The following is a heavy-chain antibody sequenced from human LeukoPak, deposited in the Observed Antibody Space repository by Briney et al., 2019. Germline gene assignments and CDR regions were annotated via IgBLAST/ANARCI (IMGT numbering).Heavy chain of an antibody. J-gene: IGHJ4*02. CDR1: GLTFSSYR. D-gene: IGHD6-19*01. V-gene: IGHV3-48*04. CDR2: ISTSPSTI. CDR3: ARDRGSGWSRGFDY. Sequence: GGSLRLSCAVSGLTFSSYRMNWVRQAPGKGLEWVSYISTSPSTIYYADSVKGRFTISRDNAKNSLYLQMNSLRAEDTAVYYCARDRGSGWSRGFDYWGQGTLVTVSS.